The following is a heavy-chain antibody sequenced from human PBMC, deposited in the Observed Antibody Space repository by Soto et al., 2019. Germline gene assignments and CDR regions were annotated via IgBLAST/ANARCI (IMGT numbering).Heavy chain of an antibody. CDR2: ISGSGGST. CDR1: GFTFSSYA. Sequence: RLSCAASGFTFSSYAMSWVRQAPGKGLEWVSAISGSGGSTYYADSVKGRFTISRDNSKNTLYLQMNSLRAEDTAVYYCAKAGSITISPTWFDPWGQGTMVTVYS. V-gene: IGHV3-23*01. D-gene: IGHD3-3*01. CDR3: AKAGSITISPTWFDP. J-gene: IGHJ5*02.